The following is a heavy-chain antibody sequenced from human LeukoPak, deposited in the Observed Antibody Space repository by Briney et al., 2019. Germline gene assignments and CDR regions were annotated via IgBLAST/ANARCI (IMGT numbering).Heavy chain of an antibody. Sequence: ETLSLTCTVSGGSISSYYWSWIRQPPGKGLEWIGYIYYSGSTNYNPSLKSRVTISVDTSKNQFSLKLSSVTAADTAVYYCARANYDSSGYYPYYYYYYMDVWGKGTTVTVSS. V-gene: IGHV4-59*01. CDR3: ARANYDSSGYYPYYYYYYMDV. CDR2: IYYSGST. CDR1: GGSISSYY. D-gene: IGHD3-22*01. J-gene: IGHJ6*03.